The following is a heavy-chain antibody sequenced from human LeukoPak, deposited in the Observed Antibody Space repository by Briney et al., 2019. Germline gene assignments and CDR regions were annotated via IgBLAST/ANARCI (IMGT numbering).Heavy chain of an antibody. D-gene: IGHD4-17*01. CDR2: IKGDGSST. Sequence: GGSLRLSCAASGFTFSTYWMHWVRQAPRKGLVWVARIKGDGSSTIYADSVKGRFTISRDNSKNTLYLQTSSLRVEDTAVYYCARASATVANHLGRWGRVALVTFST. V-gene: IGHV3-74*01. CDR1: GFTFSTYW. CDR3: ARASATVANHLGR. J-gene: IGHJ4*02.